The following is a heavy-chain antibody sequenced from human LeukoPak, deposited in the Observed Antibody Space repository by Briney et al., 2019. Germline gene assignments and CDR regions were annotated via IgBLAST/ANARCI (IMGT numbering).Heavy chain of an antibody. Sequence: GGSLGLSCAASGFTFSSYEMNWVRQAPGKGLEWVSYISSSGSTIYYADSVKGRFTISRDNAKNSLYLQMNSLRAEDTAVYYCARGGLLHYGMDVWGKGTTVTVSS. V-gene: IGHV3-48*03. D-gene: IGHD2-15*01. CDR2: ISSSGSTI. J-gene: IGHJ6*04. CDR3: ARGGLLHYGMDV. CDR1: GFTFSSYE.